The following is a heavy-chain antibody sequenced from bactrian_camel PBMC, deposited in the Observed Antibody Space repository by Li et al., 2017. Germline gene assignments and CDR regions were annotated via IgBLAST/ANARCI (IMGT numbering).Heavy chain of an antibody. CDR1: GFTFSSYW. D-gene: IGHD6*01. CDR2: INRGGTT. J-gene: IGHJ6*01. V-gene: IGHV3S25*01. Sequence: QLVESGGGLVQPGGSLTLSCAASGFTFSSYWMYWVRQAPGKGLEWVSIINRGGTTYYADSMKGRFTISRDNATNTVHAQMNSLKPEDTAMYYCTRQGNGGSWYDFDYWGQGTQVTVS. CDR3: TRQGNGGSWYDFDY.